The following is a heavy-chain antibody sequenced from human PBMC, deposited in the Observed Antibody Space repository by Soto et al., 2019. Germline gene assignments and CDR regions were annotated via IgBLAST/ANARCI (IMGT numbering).Heavy chain of an antibody. V-gene: IGHV4-59*01. CDR3: ESRWSGTDD. Sequence: SETLSLTCTVSGGSFTSYYWSWIRQPPGKGLEWIGYIHNSGSTSYNPSLQSRVTISADVSKNQYSLDLRSVTAADTAVYYCESRWSGTDDWGHGTLVTVSS. J-gene: IGHJ4*01. CDR1: GGSFTSYY. CDR2: IHNSGST. D-gene: IGHD3-10*01.